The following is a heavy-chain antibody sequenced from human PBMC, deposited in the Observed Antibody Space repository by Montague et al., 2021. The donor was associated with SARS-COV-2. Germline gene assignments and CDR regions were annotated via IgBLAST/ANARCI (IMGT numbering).Heavy chain of an antibody. CDR3: ARVISRQNNIVVVGLYYFDY. D-gene: IGHD2-15*01. CDR2: IYYSGST. V-gene: IGHV4-39*07. Sequence: SETLSLTCTVSGGSISSSSYYWGWIRQPPGTGLEWIGSIYYSGSTYYNPSLKSRVTISVDTSKNQFSLKLSSVTAADTAVYYCARVISRQNNIVVVGLYYFDYWGQGTLVTVSS. CDR1: GGSISSSSYY. J-gene: IGHJ4*02.